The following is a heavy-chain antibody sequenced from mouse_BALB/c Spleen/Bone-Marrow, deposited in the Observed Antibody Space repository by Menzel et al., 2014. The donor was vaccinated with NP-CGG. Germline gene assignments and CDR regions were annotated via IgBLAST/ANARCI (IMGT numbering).Heavy chain of an antibody. CDR2: ISSGSRTI. J-gene: IGHJ2*01. V-gene: IGHV5-17*02. D-gene: IGHD2-4*01. Sequence: EVKLQESGGGLVQPGGSRKLSCAASGFTFSSFGMHWVRQAPEKGPEWVAYISSGSRTIYYADTVKGRFTISRDNSKNTLFLQMTSLRSEDTAMYYCARENGITYFDYWGQGTTLTVSS. CDR3: ARENGITYFDY. CDR1: GFTFSSFG.